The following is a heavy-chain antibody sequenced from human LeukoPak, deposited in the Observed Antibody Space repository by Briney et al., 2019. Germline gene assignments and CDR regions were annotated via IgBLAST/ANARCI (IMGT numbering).Heavy chain of an antibody. J-gene: IGHJ6*02. CDR3: AKDLSYCSGGTCYTSRYYGMDV. CDR1: GFTFSSYA. V-gene: IGHV3-23*01. CDR2: ISGSGGST. Sequence: GGSLRLSCAASGFTFSSYAMSWVRQAPGKGLEWVSAISGSGGSTYYADPVKGRFTISRDNSNNTLYLQMNSLRAEDTAVYYCAKDLSYCSGGTCYTSRYYGMDVWGQGTTVTVSS. D-gene: IGHD2-15*01.